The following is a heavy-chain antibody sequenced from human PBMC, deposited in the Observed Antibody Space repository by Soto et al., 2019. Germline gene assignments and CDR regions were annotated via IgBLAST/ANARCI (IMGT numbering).Heavy chain of an antibody. J-gene: IGHJ5*02. CDR1: GFTFSSSA. D-gene: IGHD1-26*01. CDR2: INGGGSSAT. CDR3: AKDLWAGARKPTTS. V-gene: IGHV3-23*01. Sequence: GGSLRLSCAASGFTFSSSALSWVRQAPGKGLAWVSTINGGGSSATYYADSVKGRFTTSRDNSKNTLYLEMNSLRAEDTALYYCAKDLWAGARKPTTSWGPGTLVTVSS.